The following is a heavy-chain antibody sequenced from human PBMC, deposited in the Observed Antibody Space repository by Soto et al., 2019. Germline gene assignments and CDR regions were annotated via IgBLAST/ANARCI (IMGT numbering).Heavy chain of an antibody. CDR3: ARAGRDNRSPTIFGVVSRQTDYYYGMDV. CDR2: ISAYNGNT. Sequence: AASVKVSCKASGYTFTSYGISWVRQAPGQGLEWMGWISAYNGNTNYAQKLQGRVTMTTDTSTSTAYMELRSLRSDDTAVYYCARAGRDNRSPTIFGVVSRQTDYYYGMDVWGQGTTVTVSS. D-gene: IGHD3-3*01. CDR1: GYTFTSYG. V-gene: IGHV1-18*01. J-gene: IGHJ6*02.